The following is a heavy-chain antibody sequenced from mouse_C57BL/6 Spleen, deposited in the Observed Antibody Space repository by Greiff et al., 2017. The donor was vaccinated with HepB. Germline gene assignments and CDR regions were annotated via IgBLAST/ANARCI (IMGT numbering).Heavy chain of an antibody. Sequence: EVQLQQSGGGLVKPGGSLKLSCAASGFTFSDYGMHWVRQAPEKGLEWVAYISSGSSTIYYADTVKGRFTISRDNAKNTLFLQMTSLRSEDTAMYYCARIYYGNYFDYWGQGTTLTVSS. V-gene: IGHV5-17*01. CDR3: ARIYYGNYFDY. D-gene: IGHD2-1*01. J-gene: IGHJ2*01. CDR1: GFTFSDYG. CDR2: ISSGSSTI.